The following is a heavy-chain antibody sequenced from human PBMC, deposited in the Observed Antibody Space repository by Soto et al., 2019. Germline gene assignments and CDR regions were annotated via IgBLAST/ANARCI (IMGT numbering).Heavy chain of an antibody. CDR2: IGTSGSYI. D-gene: IGHD1-26*01. CDR3: ARGSAFIGLDY. J-gene: IGHJ4*02. Sequence: NPGGSLRLSCAVSGFIFSRYSMNWVRQAAGKGLEWVSSIGTSGSYIYDTDSVKGRFTISRDNTKDSLYLQMNSLRAEDTAIYYCARGSAFIGLDYWGQGT. CDR1: GFIFSRYS. V-gene: IGHV3-21*01.